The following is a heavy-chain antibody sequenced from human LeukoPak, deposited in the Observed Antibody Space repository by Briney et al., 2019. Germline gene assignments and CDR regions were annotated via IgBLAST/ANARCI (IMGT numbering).Heavy chain of an antibody. V-gene: IGHV3-30-3*01. Sequence: GGSLRLSCAASGFTFSSYAMHWVRQAPGKGLEWVAVISYDGSNKYYADSVKGRFTISRDNSKNTLFLQLNSLRAEDTAVYYCAKVPGIAALGFYYYYMDVWGKGTTVTVSS. CDR2: ISYDGSNK. J-gene: IGHJ6*03. CDR1: GFTFSSYA. D-gene: IGHD6-13*01. CDR3: AKVPGIAALGFYYYYMDV.